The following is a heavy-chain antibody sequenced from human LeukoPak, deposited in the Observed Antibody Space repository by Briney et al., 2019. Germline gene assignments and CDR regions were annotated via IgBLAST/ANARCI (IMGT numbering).Heavy chain of an antibody. CDR2: IYHSGST. CDR3: AREYSSSSVGAFDI. Sequence: SQTLSLTCAVSGGSISSGGYSWSWTRQPPGKGLEWIRYIYHSGSTYYNPSLKSRVTISVDRSKNQFSLKLSSVTAADTAVYYCAREYSSSSVGAFDIWGQGTMVTVSS. J-gene: IGHJ3*02. V-gene: IGHV4-30-2*01. CDR1: GGSISSGGYS. D-gene: IGHD6-6*01.